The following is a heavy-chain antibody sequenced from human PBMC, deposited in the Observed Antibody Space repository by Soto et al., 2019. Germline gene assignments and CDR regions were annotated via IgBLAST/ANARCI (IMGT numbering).Heavy chain of an antibody. D-gene: IGHD3-9*01. CDR2: INGDGGGNGGST. Sequence: EVQLLESGGGLVQPGGSLRLSCAASGFTLSNYAMTWVRQAPGKGLEWVSAINGDGGGNGGSTYYADSVKGWFTISRDNSRNTLYLHMNNLRVEDTAVYYCAKRPLTWYLGLDYWGQGALVTVSS. CDR1: GFTLSNYA. CDR3: AKRPLTWYLGLDY. J-gene: IGHJ4*02. V-gene: IGHV3-23*01.